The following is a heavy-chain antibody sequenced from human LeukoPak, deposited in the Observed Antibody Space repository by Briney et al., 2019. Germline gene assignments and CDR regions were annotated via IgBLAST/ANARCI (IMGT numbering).Heavy chain of an antibody. CDR3: VKRGNDNYFDG. CDR2: ISGAGGTT. CDR1: GFTFDDYA. J-gene: IGHJ4*02. Sequence: PGGSLRLSCAASGFTFDDYAMHWVRQAPGKGLEWVSVISGAGGTTYYADSVKDRFTISRDNSKNSLYLQMNSLGTEDTALYYCVKRGNDNYFDGWGQGTLVTVSS. V-gene: IGHV3-43*02.